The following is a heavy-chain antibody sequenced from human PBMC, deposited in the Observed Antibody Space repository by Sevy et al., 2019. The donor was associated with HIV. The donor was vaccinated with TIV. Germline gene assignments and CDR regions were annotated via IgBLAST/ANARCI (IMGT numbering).Heavy chain of an antibody. Sequence: GESLKISCKGSGYSFTSYWISWVRQMPGKGLEWMGRIDPSDSYTNYSPSFHGHVTISADKSISTAYLQWSSLKASDTAMYYCASHSQYSSSLVRDYWGQGTLVTLSS. J-gene: IGHJ4*02. CDR2: IDPSDSYT. D-gene: IGHD6-13*01. CDR1: GYSFTSYW. CDR3: ASHSQYSSSLVRDY. V-gene: IGHV5-10-1*01.